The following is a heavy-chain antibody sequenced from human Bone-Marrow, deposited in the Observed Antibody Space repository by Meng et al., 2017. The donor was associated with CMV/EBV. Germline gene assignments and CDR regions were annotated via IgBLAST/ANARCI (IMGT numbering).Heavy chain of an antibody. J-gene: IGHJ3*02. CDR3: ARLTILRGLLHVRAFDI. CDR1: GGSINNSSYY. Sequence: SETLSLTCTVSGGSINNSSYYWGWIRQSPGKGLEWIGNIYYSGSTYYQPSLKRRVTITVDTSKNQFSLKLNSVTAADTAIYYCARLTILRGLLHVRAFDIWGQGTMVTVSS. D-gene: IGHD3-10*01. V-gene: IGHV4-39*07. CDR2: IYYSGST.